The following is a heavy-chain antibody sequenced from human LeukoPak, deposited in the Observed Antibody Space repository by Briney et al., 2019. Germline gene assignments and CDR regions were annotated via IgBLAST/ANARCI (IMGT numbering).Heavy chain of an antibody. J-gene: IGHJ3*02. D-gene: IGHD4-17*01. Sequence: MTSETLSLTCTVSGGSISSSSYYWGWIRQPPGKGLEWIGSIYYSGSTYYNPSLKSRVTISEDRSKNQFSLKLSSVTAADTAVYYCARGYGDYGDSAFDIWGQGTMVTVSS. CDR2: IYYSGST. CDR3: ARGYGDYGDSAFDI. CDR1: GGSISSSSYY. V-gene: IGHV4-39*07.